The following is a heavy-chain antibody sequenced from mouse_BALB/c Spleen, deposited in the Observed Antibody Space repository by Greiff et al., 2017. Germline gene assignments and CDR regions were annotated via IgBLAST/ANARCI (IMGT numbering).Heavy chain of an antibody. Sequence: EVKLVESGPGLVKPSQSLSLTCTVTGYSITSDYAWNWIRQFPGNKLEWMGYISYSGSTSYNPSLKSRISITRDTSKNQFFLQLNSVTTEDTATYYCARSRYGNYEGFAYWGQGTLVTVSA. CDR1: GYSITSDYA. J-gene: IGHJ3*01. D-gene: IGHD2-1*01. CDR2: ISYSGST. CDR3: ARSRYGNYEGFAY. V-gene: IGHV3-2*02.